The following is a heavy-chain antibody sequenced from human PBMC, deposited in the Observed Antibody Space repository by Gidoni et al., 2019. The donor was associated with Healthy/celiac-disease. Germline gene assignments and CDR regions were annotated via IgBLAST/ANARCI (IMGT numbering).Heavy chain of an antibody. J-gene: IGHJ6*02. CDR1: GGTFSSYA. V-gene: IGHV1-69*01. CDR2: IIPIFGTA. Sequence: QVQLVQSGAEVKKPGSSVKVSCKASGGTFSSYAISWVRQAPGQGLEWMGGIIPIFGTANYAQKYQGRVTINADESTSTAYMELSSLRSEDTAVYYCARRPYYYYGMDVWGQGTTVTVSS. CDR3: ARRPYYYYGMDV.